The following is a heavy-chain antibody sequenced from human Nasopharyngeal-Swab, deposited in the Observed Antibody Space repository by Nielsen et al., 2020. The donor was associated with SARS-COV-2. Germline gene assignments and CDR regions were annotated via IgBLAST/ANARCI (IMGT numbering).Heavy chain of an antibody. J-gene: IGHJ4*02. CDR2: ISRGGESL. D-gene: IGHD3-22*01. CDR3: ARGDDTTDYYEPFDS. Sequence: GGSLRLSCAASGFIFSDYYMTWIRQVPGKGLEWVSFISRGGESLYYADPAKGRFTISRANAKNSVYLQMNSLRAEDSAVYYCARGDDTTDYYEPFDSWGQGTLVTVSS. CDR1: GFIFSDYY. V-gene: IGHV3-11*04.